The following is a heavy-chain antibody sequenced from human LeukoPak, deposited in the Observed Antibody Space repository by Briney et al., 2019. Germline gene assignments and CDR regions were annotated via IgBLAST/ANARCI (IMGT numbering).Heavy chain of an antibody. J-gene: IGHJ6*03. Sequence: ASVKVSCKASGHTFTSYDINWVRQATGQGLEWMGWMNPNSGNTGYAQKFQGRVTITRNTSISTAYMELSSLRSEDTAVYYCARGRPYDFWSGYVPLDYYYYMDVWGKGTTVTVSS. CDR1: GHTFTSYD. CDR3: ARGRPYDFWSGYVPLDYYYYMDV. CDR2: MNPNSGNT. V-gene: IGHV1-8*03. D-gene: IGHD3-3*01.